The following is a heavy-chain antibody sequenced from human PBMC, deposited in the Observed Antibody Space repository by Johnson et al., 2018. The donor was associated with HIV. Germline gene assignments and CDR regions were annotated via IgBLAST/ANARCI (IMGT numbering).Heavy chain of an antibody. J-gene: IGHJ3*02. V-gene: IGHV3-13*01. Sequence: EMQLVESGGGLVQPGGSLRLSCAASGFTFSSYDMHWVRQATGKGLEWVSAIGTAGDTYYPGSVKGRFTISRDNAQDSLYLQMNSLRAEDTAVYYCARPRRGMATNRDAFDIWGQGTMVTVSS. CDR2: IGTAGDT. CDR3: ARPRRGMATNRDAFDI. D-gene: IGHD5-24*01. CDR1: GFTFSSYD.